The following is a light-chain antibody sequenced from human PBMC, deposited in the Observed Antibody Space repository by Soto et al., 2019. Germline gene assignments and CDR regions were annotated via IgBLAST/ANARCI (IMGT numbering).Light chain of an antibody. Sequence: EIVMTQSPATLSVSPGERATLSCRASQSVSSNLAWYQQKPGQAPRLLINVASTLRSGVPSRFSGSGSGTDFNLTNNSLQPEECATDFCHESFTTPLTFGGGTKGDIK. CDR3: HESFTTPLT. V-gene: IGKV3-15*01. J-gene: IGKJ4*01. CDR1: QSVSSN. CDR2: VAS.